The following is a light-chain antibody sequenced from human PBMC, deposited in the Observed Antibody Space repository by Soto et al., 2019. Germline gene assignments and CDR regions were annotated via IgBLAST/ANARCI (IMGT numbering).Light chain of an antibody. CDR1: SSNIGTNI. Sequence: QSVLTQPPSASGTPGQRVTISCSGSSSNIGTNIVNWYQHLPGTAPKLLIYSNDQRPSGVPDRFSGSKSGTSASLAISGLQSEDEADYYCAAWDDSLNGLVFGGGTKVTV. V-gene: IGLV1-44*01. CDR2: SND. CDR3: AAWDDSLNGLV. J-gene: IGLJ2*01.